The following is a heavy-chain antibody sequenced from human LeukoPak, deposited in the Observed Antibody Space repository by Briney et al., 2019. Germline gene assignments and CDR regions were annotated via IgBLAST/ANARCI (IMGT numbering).Heavy chain of an antibody. V-gene: IGHV3-66*01. J-gene: IGHJ5*02. CDR2: IYSGGST. Sequence: GGSLRLSCAASGFTVSSNYMSWVGQAPGKGLEWVSVIYSGGSTYYADSVKGRFTISRDNSKNTLYLQMNSLRVEDTAVYYCARSGYYDSSALNWFDPWGQGTLVTVSS. CDR1: GFTVSSNY. D-gene: IGHD3-22*01. CDR3: ARSGYYDSSALNWFDP.